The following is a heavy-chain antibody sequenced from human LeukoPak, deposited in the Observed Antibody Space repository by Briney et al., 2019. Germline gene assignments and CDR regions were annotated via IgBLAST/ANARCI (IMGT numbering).Heavy chain of an antibody. CDR1: GGSISSYY. V-gene: IGHV4-59*01. CDR2: IYYSGST. J-gene: IGHJ3*02. D-gene: IGHD3-10*01. Sequence: SETLSLTCTVSGGSISSYYWSWIRQPPGKGLEWIGHIYYSGSTNYNPSLKSRVTISVDTSKNQFSLKLSSVTAADTAVYYCASLFSGTGAFDIWGQGTMVTVSS. CDR3: ASLFSGTGAFDI.